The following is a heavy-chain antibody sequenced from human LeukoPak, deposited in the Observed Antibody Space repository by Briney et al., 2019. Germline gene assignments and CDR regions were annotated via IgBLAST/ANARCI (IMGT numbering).Heavy chain of an antibody. CDR1: GGSISSYY. CDR2: IYTSGST. D-gene: IGHD3-10*02. CDR3: ARPLFGELLYPLGY. Sequence: SETLSLTCTVSGGSISSYYWSWIRQPAGKGLEWIGRIYTSGSTNYNPSLKSRVTMSVDTSKNQFSLKLGSVTAADTAVYYCARPLFGELLYPLGYWGQGTLVTVSS. J-gene: IGHJ4*02. V-gene: IGHV4-4*07.